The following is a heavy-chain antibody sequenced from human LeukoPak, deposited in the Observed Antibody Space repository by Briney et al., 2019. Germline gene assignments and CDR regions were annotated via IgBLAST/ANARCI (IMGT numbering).Heavy chain of an antibody. V-gene: IGHV3-9*01. D-gene: IGHD3-22*01. CDR1: GFTFDDYA. Sequence: GGSLRLSCAASGFTFDDYAMHWVRQAPGKGLEWVSGISWNSGSIGYADSVKGRFTISRDNAKNSLYLQMNSLRAEDTALYYCAKDRRAYYYDSSGLLDYWGQGTLVTVSS. CDR2: ISWNSGSI. CDR3: AKDRRAYYYDSSGLLDY. J-gene: IGHJ4*02.